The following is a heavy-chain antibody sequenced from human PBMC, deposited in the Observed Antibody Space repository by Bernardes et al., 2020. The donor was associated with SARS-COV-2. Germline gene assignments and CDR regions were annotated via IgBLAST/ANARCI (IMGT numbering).Heavy chain of an antibody. CDR1: GYTFPSYG. CDR2: ISAYNGNT. D-gene: IGHD3-3*01. J-gene: IGHJ4*02. CDR3: ARAVRRITIFGVVTYFDY. Sequence: ASVQVSCKASGYTFPSYGISWVRQAPGQGLEWMGWISAYNGNTNYAQKLQGRVTMPTDTSTGTAYMELRSLRSDDTAVYYCARAVRRITIFGVVTYFDYWGQGTLVTVSS. V-gene: IGHV1-18*01.